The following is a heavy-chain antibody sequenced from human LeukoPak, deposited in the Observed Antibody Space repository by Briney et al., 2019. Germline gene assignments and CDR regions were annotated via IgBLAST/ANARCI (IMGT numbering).Heavy chain of an antibody. CDR2: INPNSGGT. Sequence: AASVKVSCKASGYTFTGYYLHWVRQAPGQGLEWMGWINPNSGGTNYAQKFQGRVTMTRDTSISTAYMELSRLRSDDTAVYYCARVGYYYDSAGDAFDTWGQGTMVTVSS. CDR3: ARVGYYYDSAGDAFDT. V-gene: IGHV1-2*02. CDR1: GYTFTGYY. D-gene: IGHD3-22*01. J-gene: IGHJ3*02.